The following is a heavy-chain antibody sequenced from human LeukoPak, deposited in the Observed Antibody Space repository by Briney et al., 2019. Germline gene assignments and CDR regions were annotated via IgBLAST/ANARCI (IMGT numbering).Heavy chain of an antibody. J-gene: IGHJ4*02. CDR2: ISWNSGSI. V-gene: IGHV3-9*01. Sequence: PGGSLRLSCAASGFTFDDYAMHWVRQAPGKGLEWVSGISWNSGSIGYADSVKGRFTISRDNAKNSLYLQMNSLRAEDTALYYYASGTYDILTGAVGYWGQGTLVTVSS. CDR3: ASGTYDILTGAVGY. CDR1: GFTFDDYA. D-gene: IGHD3-9*01.